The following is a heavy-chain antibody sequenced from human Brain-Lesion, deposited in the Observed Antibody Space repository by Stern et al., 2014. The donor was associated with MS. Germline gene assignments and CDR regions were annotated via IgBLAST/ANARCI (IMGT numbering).Heavy chain of an antibody. CDR3: AGEEDIRYCSGGSCTGNWFDP. Sequence: QMQLVESGPGLVKPSETLSLTCTVAGGSVSSTSYAWAWIRQPPGKGLEWIGTIYYSGNTYYSSSLKSRLTTSLDTFQNQFSPQLGFVTAADTAVYYCAGEEDIRYCSGGSCTGNWFDPWGQGTLVTVSS. D-gene: IGHD2-15*01. V-gene: IGHV4-39*01. CDR1: GGSVSSTSYA. CDR2: IYYSGNT. J-gene: IGHJ5*02.